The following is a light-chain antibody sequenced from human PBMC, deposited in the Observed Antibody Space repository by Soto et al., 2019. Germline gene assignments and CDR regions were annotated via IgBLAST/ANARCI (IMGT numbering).Light chain of an antibody. V-gene: IGLV2-14*01. CDR3: SSYTSSSTRV. Sequence: LTQPASVSGSPGQSITISCTGTSSDVGGYNSVSWYQQHPGKAPKLVIYEVTNRPSGISNRFSGSKSGNTASLTISGLQAEDEADYYCSSYTSSSTRVLGTGTKVTVL. CDR2: EVT. J-gene: IGLJ1*01. CDR1: SSDVGGYNS.